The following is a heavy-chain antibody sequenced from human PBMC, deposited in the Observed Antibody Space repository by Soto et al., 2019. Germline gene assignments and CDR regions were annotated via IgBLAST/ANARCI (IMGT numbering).Heavy chain of an antibody. CDR1: DGSITSYY. CDR2: VSYSGGT. CDR3: ARGKTTITPGDY. V-gene: IGHV4-59*01. D-gene: IGHD3-9*01. J-gene: IGHJ4*02. Sequence: SETLSLTCSVSDGSITSYYWSWIRQPPGKGLEWIGSVSYSGGTYYNPSLKSRVTISHDMSENQFSLNMTSVTAADTAVYYCARGKTTITPGDYWGQGAVVTVSS.